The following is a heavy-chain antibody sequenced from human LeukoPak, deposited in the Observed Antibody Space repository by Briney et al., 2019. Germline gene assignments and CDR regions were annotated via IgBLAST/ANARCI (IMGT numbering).Heavy chain of an antibody. CDR1: GFTFSSYS. V-gene: IGHV3-48*01. D-gene: IGHD6-19*01. Sequence: PGGSLRLSCAASGFTFSSYSMNWVRQAPGKGLEWVSYISSSSSTIYYADSVKGRFTISRDSAKNSLYLQMNSLRAEDTAVYYCARGCEQWLPIRGCAFDIWGQGTMVTVSS. J-gene: IGHJ3*02. CDR2: ISSSSSTI. CDR3: ARGCEQWLPIRGCAFDI.